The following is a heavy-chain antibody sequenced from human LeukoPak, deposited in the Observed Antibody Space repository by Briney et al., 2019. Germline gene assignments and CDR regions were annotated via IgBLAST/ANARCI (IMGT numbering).Heavy chain of an antibody. J-gene: IGHJ6*03. CDR2: VHHSGTT. V-gene: IGHV4-34*01. CDR3: ARAISAADLYYSYYYMDV. D-gene: IGHD6-13*01. Sequence: SETLSLTCGVYGASFSDYYWNWIRQPPGKGLEWIGEVHHSGTTNYNPSLRSRATISVDTSKKQFPLKLSSVTAADSPVYYCARAISAADLYYSYYYMDVWDKGTTVTVSS. CDR1: GASFSDYY.